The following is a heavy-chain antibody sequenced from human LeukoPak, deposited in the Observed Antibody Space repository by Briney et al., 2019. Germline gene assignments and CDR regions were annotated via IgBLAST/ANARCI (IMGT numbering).Heavy chain of an antibody. CDR3: ARGHYGGNPYYFDY. J-gene: IGHJ4*02. CDR2: INPNSGDT. D-gene: IGHD4/OR15-4a*01. Sequence: ASVKVSCKASGYTFTGYYMHWVRQAPGQGLEWMGRINPNSGDTNYAQKFQGRVTMTRDTSISTAYMELSRLRSDDTAVYYCARGHYGGNPYYFDYWGQGTLVTVSS. V-gene: IGHV1-2*06. CDR1: GYTFTGYY.